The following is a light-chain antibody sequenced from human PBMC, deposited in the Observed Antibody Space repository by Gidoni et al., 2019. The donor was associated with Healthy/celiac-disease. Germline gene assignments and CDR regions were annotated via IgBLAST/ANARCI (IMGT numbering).Light chain of an antibody. CDR1: QGISSY. CDR3: QQLNSYPPRYS. Sequence: DIQSTQSPSFLTASVGYRATITCRASQGISSYLAWYQQKPGKAPKLLIYAASTLQSGVPSRFSGSGSGTEFTLSISSLQPEDFATDYCQQLNSYPPRYSFGQGTKLEIK. J-gene: IGKJ2*03. V-gene: IGKV1-9*01. CDR2: AAS.